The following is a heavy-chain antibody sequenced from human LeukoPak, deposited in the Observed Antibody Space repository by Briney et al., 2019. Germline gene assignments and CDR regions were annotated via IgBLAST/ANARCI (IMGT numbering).Heavy chain of an antibody. Sequence: GGSLRLSCAASGFTFSKYNMNWIRQAPGKGLEWVSYITGSSSTIYYGASVKGRFTISRDNAKNSVYLQMNSLRAEDTALYYCARLSAYYYGSYFYYYMDVWGKGTTVTVSS. D-gene: IGHD3-10*01. CDR3: ARLSAYYYGSYFYYYMDV. CDR1: GFTFSKYN. V-gene: IGHV3-48*04. CDR2: ITGSSSTI. J-gene: IGHJ6*03.